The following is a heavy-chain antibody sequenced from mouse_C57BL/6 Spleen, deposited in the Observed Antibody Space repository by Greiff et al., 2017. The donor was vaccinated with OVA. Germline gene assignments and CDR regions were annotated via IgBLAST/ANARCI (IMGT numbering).Heavy chain of an antibody. V-gene: IGHV1-80*01. Sequence: QVQLQQSGAELVKPGASVKISCKASGYAFSSYWMNWVKQRPGKGLEWIGQIYPGDGDTNYNGKFKGKATLTADKSSSTAYMQRSSLTSEDSAVYFCAGNYYGGLYFDYWGQGTTLTVSS. CDR1: GYAFSSYW. J-gene: IGHJ2*01. CDR2: IYPGDGDT. CDR3: AGNYYGGLYFDY. D-gene: IGHD1-1*01.